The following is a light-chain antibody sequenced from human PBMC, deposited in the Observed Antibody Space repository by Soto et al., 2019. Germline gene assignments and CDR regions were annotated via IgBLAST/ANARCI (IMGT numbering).Light chain of an antibody. Sequence: DIVMTQSPDSLAVSLGERATINCKSSQRGLYSSNNKNYLAWYQQKPGQPPKLLIYWASTRESGVPDRFSGSGSGTDFTLTIISLQAEDVAVYYCQQYYSTPQTFGQGTKVEIK. V-gene: IGKV4-1*01. CDR3: QQYYSTPQT. CDR1: QRGLYSSNNKNY. J-gene: IGKJ1*01. CDR2: WAS.